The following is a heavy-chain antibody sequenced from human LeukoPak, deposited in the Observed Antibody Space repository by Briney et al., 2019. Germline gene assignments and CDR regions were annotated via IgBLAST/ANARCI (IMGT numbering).Heavy chain of an antibody. D-gene: IGHD6-19*01. V-gene: IGHV3-23*01. CDR2: ISGSGSDGST. CDR1: GFTFSSYG. Sequence: PGGPLRLSCAASGFTFSSYGMSWVRQAPGKGLEWVSGISGSGSDGSTYYADSVKGRFTISRDNSKNTLYLQMNSLRAEDTAVYYCARVQIAVAGAYVDYWGQGTLVTVSS. CDR3: ARVQIAVAGAYVDY. J-gene: IGHJ4*02.